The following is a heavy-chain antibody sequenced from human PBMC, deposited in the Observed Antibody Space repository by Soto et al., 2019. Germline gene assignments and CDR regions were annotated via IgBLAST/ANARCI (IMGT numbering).Heavy chain of an antibody. D-gene: IGHD4-17*01. CDR2: MNPNNGNT. J-gene: IGHJ5*02. CDR1: GYTFTSYD. V-gene: IGHV1-8*01. Sequence: ASVKVSCKASGYTFTSYDINWVRQATGQGLEWMGWMNPNNGNTSYAQKLQGRVTMTTDTSTSTAYMELRSLRSDDTAVYYCARGYDYGDYDWFDPWGQGTLVTVS. CDR3: ARGYDYGDYDWFDP.